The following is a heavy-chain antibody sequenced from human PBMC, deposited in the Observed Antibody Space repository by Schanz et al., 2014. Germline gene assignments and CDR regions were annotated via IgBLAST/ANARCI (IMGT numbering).Heavy chain of an antibody. CDR2: INTDTGNP. V-gene: IGHV7-4-1*02. CDR1: GYIFTSYA. Sequence: QVQLVQSGSQLKKPGASVKISCKASGYIFTSYALNWVRQAPGQGLEWMGYINTDTGNPTAAQGFTGRFVFSLDTSVCTAYLQISGLKAEDTAVYYCARARYGLDVWGQGTTVTVSS. CDR3: ARARYGLDV. J-gene: IGHJ6*02.